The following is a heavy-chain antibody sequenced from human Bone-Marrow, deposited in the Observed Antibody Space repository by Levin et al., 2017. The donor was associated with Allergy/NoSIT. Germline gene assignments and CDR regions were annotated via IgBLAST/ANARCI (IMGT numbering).Heavy chain of an antibody. J-gene: IGHJ5*02. CDR1: GGTFNNA. CDR2: IVPSLGVV. CDR3: TRLDCRNTCYPT. D-gene: IGHD3-9*01. V-gene: IGHV1-69*04. Sequence: TGESLKISCKASGGTFNNALTWVRQAPGQGFEWMGRIVPSLGVVNYAQKFQDRVTITADQSTGTVYMDLASLRSEDTAVYYCTRLDCRNTCYPTWGQGTLVTVSS.